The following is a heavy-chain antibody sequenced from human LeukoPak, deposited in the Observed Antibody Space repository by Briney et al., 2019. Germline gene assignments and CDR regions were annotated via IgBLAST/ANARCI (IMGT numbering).Heavy chain of an antibody. Sequence: SETLSLTCTVSGGSISSSYWSWIRQPPGKGLEWLGYIYYSGSTNYNPSLKSRVTISVDTSKNQFSLKLSSVTAADTAVYYCAGLEYSSSSGYFDYWGQGTLVTVSS. CDR3: AGLEYSSSSGYFDY. V-gene: IGHV4-59*08. J-gene: IGHJ4*02. CDR2: IYYSGST. D-gene: IGHD6-6*01. CDR1: GGSISSSY.